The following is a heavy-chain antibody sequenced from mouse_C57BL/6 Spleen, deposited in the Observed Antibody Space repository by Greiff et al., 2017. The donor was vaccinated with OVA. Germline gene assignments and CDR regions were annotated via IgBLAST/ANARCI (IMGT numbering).Heavy chain of an antibody. J-gene: IGHJ4*01. CDR2: IDPENGDT. D-gene: IGHD2-5*01. Sequence: VQLQQSGAELVRPGASVKLSCTASGFNIKDDYMHWVKQRPEQGLEWIGWIDPENGDTEYASKFQGKATITADTSSNTAYLQLSSLTSEDTAVYYCTTAAYSNFAMDYWGQGTSVTVSS. V-gene: IGHV14-4*01. CDR3: TTAAYSNFAMDY. CDR1: GFNIKDDY.